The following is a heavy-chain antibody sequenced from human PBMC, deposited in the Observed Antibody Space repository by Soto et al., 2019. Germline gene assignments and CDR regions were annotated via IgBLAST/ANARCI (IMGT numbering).Heavy chain of an antibody. CDR1: GFTFSSYA. CDR2: ISGSGGST. Sequence: GGSLRLSCAASGFTFSSYAMSWVRQAPGKGLEWVSAISGSGGSTYYADSVKGRFTISRDNSKNTLYLQMNSPRAEDTAVYYCAKDRYDSSGLDYWGQGTLVTDSS. CDR3: AKDRYDSSGLDY. V-gene: IGHV3-23*01. D-gene: IGHD3-22*01. J-gene: IGHJ4*02.